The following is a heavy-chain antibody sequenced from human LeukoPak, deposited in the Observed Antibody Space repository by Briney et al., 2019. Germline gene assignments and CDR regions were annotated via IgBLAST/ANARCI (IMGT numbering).Heavy chain of an antibody. CDR2: ISYDGSNK. D-gene: IGHD3-16*01. CDR3: ATSIMNWVPFDY. V-gene: IGHV3-30*04. J-gene: IGHJ4*02. Sequence: GRSLRLSCAASGFTFSSYAMHWVRQAPGKGLEWVAVISYDGSNKYYADSVKGRFTISRDNSKNTLYLQMNSLRAEDTAVYYCATSIMNWVPFDYWGQGTLVTVSS. CDR1: GFTFSSYA.